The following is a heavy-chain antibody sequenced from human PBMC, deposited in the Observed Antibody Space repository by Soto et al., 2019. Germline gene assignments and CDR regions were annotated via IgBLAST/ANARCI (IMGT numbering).Heavy chain of an antibody. Sequence: QVQLQESGPGLVKPSETLSLTCTVSGGSISSYYWSWIRQPPGKGLEWIGYIYYSGSTNYNPSLKSRVTISVDTSKNQFSLKLSSVTAADTAVYYCARAGHDYDVCWFDPWGQGTLFTVSS. CDR1: GGSISSYY. V-gene: IGHV4-59*01. J-gene: IGHJ5*02. CDR3: ARAGHDYDVCWFDP. D-gene: IGHD4-17*01. CDR2: IYYSGST.